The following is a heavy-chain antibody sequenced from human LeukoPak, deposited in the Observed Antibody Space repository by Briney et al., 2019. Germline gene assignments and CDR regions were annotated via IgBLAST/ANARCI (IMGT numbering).Heavy chain of an antibody. J-gene: IGHJ2*01. CDR3: ARGANSNWYFDL. Sequence: SGPGLVNPSQTLSLTCDISGDSVSSNTASWNWTRQSPSRGLEWLGRTYYRSKWYNDYAVSVKSRITINPDTSKNQFSLQLNSMTPEDTAVYYCARGANSNWYFDLWGRGTLVTVSS. CDR2: TYYRSKWYN. V-gene: IGHV6-1*01. D-gene: IGHD1-1*01. CDR1: GDSVSSNTAS.